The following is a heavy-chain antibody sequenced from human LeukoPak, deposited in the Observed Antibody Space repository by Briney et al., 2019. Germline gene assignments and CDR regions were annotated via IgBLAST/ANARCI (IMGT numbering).Heavy chain of an antibody. CDR1: GFSFSGSA. Sequence: GGSLKLSCAASGFSFSGSAVHWVRQASGKGLGWVGRIRSKANSYATAYAASVKGRFTISRDDSENTAYLQMNSLRTEDTAVYYCTRLEGGATANDYWGQGTRVTVSS. CDR2: IRSKANSYAT. CDR3: TRLEGGATANDY. D-gene: IGHD1-26*01. J-gene: IGHJ4*02. V-gene: IGHV3-73*01.